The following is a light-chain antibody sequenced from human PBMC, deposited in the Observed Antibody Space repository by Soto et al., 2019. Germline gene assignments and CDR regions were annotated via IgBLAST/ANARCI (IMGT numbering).Light chain of an antibody. CDR2: GAS. J-gene: IGKJ1*01. Sequence: EVVMTQSPATLSVSPGERATLSCRASQNIRSNLGWLQQRPGQAPSLLIYGASTRATGIPARFSGSGSGTEFTLTISSLQSEDFAVYYCQQYNDRPTFGQGTKVEFK. CDR1: QNIRSN. V-gene: IGKV3-15*01. CDR3: QQYNDRPT.